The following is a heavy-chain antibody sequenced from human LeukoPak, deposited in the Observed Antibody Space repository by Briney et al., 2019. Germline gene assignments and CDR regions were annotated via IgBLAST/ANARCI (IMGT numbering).Heavy chain of an antibody. CDR3: ARVDGIAVAGTLDY. J-gene: IGHJ4*02. D-gene: IGHD6-19*01. CDR1: GYSISSGYY. CDR2: IYHSGST. Sequence: PSETLSLTCAVSGYSISSGYYWGWIRQPPGKGLEWIGSIYHSGSTYYNPSLKSRVTISVDTSKNQFSLKLSSVTAADMAVYYCARVDGIAVAGTLDYWGQGTLVTVSS. V-gene: IGHV4-38-2*01.